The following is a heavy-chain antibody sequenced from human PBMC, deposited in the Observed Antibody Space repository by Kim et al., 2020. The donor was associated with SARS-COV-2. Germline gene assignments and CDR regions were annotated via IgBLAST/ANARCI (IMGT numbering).Heavy chain of an antibody. D-gene: IGHD6-13*01. CDR3: ARDRGHLYSSSWFNFDY. J-gene: IGHJ4*02. V-gene: IGHV1-18*01. Sequence: KLQGRVTMTTDTSTSTAYMELRSLRSDDTAVYYCARDRGHLYSSSWFNFDYWGQGTLVTVSS.